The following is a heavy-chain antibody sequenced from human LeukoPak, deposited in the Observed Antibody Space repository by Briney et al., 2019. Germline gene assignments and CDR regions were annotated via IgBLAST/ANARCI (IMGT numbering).Heavy chain of an antibody. V-gene: IGHV3-11*01. CDR1: GFTFSDYY. CDR2: ISSSGSTI. Sequence: PGGSLRLSCAASGFTFSDYYMSWIRQAPGKGLEWVSYISSSGSTIYYADSVKGRFTISSDNAKNSLYLQMNSLRAEDTAVYYCARDRAYYDSSGYKYGMDVWGQGTTVTVSS. CDR3: ARDRAYYDSSGYKYGMDV. D-gene: IGHD3-22*01. J-gene: IGHJ6*02.